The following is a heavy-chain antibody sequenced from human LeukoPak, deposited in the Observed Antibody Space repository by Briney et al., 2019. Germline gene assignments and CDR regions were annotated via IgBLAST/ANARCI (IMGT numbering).Heavy chain of an antibody. V-gene: IGHV3-21*01. D-gene: IGHD3-3*01. Sequence: PGGSLRLSCAASGFTFSSYSMNWVRQAPGKGLEWVSSISSSSSYIYYADSVKGRFTISRDNAKNSLYLQMNSLRAGDTAVYYCARNNDWPRAFDIWGQGTMVTVSS. CDR2: ISSSSSYI. CDR1: GFTFSSYS. CDR3: ARNNDWPRAFDI. J-gene: IGHJ3*02.